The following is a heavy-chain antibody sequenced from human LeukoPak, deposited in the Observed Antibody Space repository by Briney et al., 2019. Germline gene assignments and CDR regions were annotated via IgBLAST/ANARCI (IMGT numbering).Heavy chain of an antibody. CDR3: ARDQYCTNGLCQWYFDL. CDR2: IIPILGIA. CDR1: GGTFSSYT. J-gene: IGHJ2*01. Sequence: GSSVKVSCKASGGTFSSYTISWVRQAPGQGLEWMGRIIPILGIANYAQKFQGRVTITADKSTSTAYMELSSLRSEDTAVYYCARDQYCTNGLCQWYFDLWGRGTLVTVSS. D-gene: IGHD2-8*01. V-gene: IGHV1-69*04.